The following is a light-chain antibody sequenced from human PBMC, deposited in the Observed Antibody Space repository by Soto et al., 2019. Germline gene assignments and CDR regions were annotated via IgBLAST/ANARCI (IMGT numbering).Light chain of an antibody. Sequence: EIVMTQSPATLSVSPGERATLSCRASQSVSIDLAWYQQTPGQAPRLLIYGASTRPTGIPVRFSGSASGTEFTLTIRSVHYEDVTVYYCEEYNKWPLTFGQGTKVEIK. J-gene: IGKJ1*01. CDR2: GAS. CDR1: QSVSID. V-gene: IGKV3-15*01. CDR3: EEYNKWPLT.